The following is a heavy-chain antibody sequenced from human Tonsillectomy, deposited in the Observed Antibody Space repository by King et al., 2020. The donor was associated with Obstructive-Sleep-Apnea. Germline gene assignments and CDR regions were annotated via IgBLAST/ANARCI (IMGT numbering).Heavy chain of an antibody. CDR2: ISSSSSYT. D-gene: IGHD2-2*01. CDR3: ARDRGDIVVVPAAMEFDY. V-gene: IGHV3-11*06. J-gene: IGHJ4*02. Sequence: VQLVESGGGLVKPGGSLRLSCAASGFTFSDYYMSWIRQAPGKGLEWVSYISSSSSYTNYADSVKGRFTISSDNTKNSLYLQMNSLRAEDTAVYYCARDRGDIVVVPAAMEFDYWGQGTLVAVSS. CDR1: GFTFSDYY.